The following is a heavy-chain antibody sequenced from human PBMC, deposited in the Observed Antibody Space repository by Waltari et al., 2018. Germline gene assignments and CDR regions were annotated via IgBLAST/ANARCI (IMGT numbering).Heavy chain of an antibody. Sequence: QVQLVQSGAEVKKPGSSVKVSCKASGGTFSSYAISWVRQAPGQGLEWMGRIIPIFGTANYAQKFQGRVTITADKSTSTAYMELSSLRSEDTAVYYCAREDSPNSSSSAAILDYWGQGTLVTVSS. CDR1: GGTFSSYA. CDR3: AREDSPNSSSSAAILDY. J-gene: IGHJ4*02. CDR2: IIPIFGTA. V-gene: IGHV1-69*13. D-gene: IGHD6-6*01.